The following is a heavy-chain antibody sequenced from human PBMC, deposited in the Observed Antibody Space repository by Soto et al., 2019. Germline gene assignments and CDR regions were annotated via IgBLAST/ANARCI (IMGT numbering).Heavy chain of an antibody. D-gene: IGHD3-16*01. CDR3: ARESGGVTATLDYYYFYMDV. CDR2: INPNGGVT. V-gene: IGHV1-2*04. J-gene: IGHJ6*03. Sequence: ASVKVSCKSSGDIFNDYYIHWVRQAPGQGLEWMGWINPNGGVTKYAQKFQGWVTMTRDTSIRTVYMELSRLRSDDTAIYYCARESGGVTATLDYYYFYMDVWGKGTTVTVSS. CDR1: GDIFNDYY.